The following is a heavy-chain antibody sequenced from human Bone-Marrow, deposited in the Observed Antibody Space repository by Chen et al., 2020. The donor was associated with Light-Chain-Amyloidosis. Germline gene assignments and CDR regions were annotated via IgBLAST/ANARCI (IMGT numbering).Heavy chain of an antibody. J-gene: IGHJ4*02. Sequence: EVQLEQSGPEVKKPGESLKISCKGSGYTFPNSWIGGVRQMPGKGLEWMGVIYPDDSDARYSPSLEGQVTTSADKSTTTAYLQWRSLTASDTAMYYCARRRDGYNFDYWGQGTLVTVSS. D-gene: IGHD5-12*01. CDR1: GYTFPNSW. CDR3: ARRRDGYNFDY. CDR2: IYPDDSDA. V-gene: IGHV5-51*01.